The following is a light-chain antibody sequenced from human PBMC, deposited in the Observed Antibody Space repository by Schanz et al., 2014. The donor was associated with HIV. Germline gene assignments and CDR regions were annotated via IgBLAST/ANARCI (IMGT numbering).Light chain of an antibody. CDR2: DVS. Sequence: QSALTQPASVSGSSGQSITISCTGTSSDVGGYNYVSWYQQHPGKAPKLMIYDVSNRPSGVSNRFSGSKSGNTASLTISGLQAEDEADYYCCSYTTTSTYVFGAGTKLTVL. V-gene: IGLV2-14*03. CDR1: SSDVGGYNY. J-gene: IGLJ1*01. CDR3: CSYTTTSTYV.